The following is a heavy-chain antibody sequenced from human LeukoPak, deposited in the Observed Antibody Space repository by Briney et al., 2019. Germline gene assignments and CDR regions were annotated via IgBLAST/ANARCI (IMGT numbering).Heavy chain of an antibody. V-gene: IGHV4-4*07. CDR1: GGSISSYY. J-gene: IGHJ5*02. Sequence: PSETLSLTCTVSGGSISSYYWSWIRQPAGKGLEWIGRIYTSESPTYNPSLKSRVTMSLDTSKNQFSLKLSSVTAADTAVYYCAGSNRYSGYHGNWFDPWGQGTLVTVSS. CDR3: AGSNRYSGYHGNWFDP. CDR2: IYTSESP. D-gene: IGHD5-12*01.